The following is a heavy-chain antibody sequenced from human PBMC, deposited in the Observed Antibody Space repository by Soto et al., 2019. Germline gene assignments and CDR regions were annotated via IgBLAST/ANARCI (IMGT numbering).Heavy chain of an antibody. V-gene: IGHV1-69*06. Sequence: RASVKVSCKASGGTFSSYAISWVRQAPGQGLEWMGGIIPIFGTANYAQKFQGRVTITADKSTSTAYMELSSLRSEDTAVYYCARAHYDSSGYPNWFDPWGQGTLVTVSS. D-gene: IGHD3-22*01. J-gene: IGHJ5*02. CDR3: ARAHYDSSGYPNWFDP. CDR1: GGTFSSYA. CDR2: IIPIFGTA.